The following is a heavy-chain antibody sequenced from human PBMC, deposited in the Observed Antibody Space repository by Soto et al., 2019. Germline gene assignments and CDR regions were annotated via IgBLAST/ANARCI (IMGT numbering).Heavy chain of an antibody. J-gene: IGHJ5*02. CDR3: ARVVPGAEAWFGP. V-gene: IGHV1-18*01. CDR2: ISLYSDGT. D-gene: IGHD2-2*01. CDR1: GYTFSNYG. Sequence: ASVKVSCKTSGYTFSNYGITWVRQAPGQPLEWLGWISLYSDGTNYAQKFQGRVSMTTDTSTTTAYMELRSLRSDDTAVYYRARVVPGAEAWFGPWGQGILVTVSS.